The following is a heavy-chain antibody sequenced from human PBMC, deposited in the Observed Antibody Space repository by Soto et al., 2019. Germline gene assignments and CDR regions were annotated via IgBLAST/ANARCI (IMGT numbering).Heavy chain of an antibody. CDR3: ARGLQFVGDDAFDI. D-gene: IGHD2-15*01. Sequence: PSETLRLSCAVSGFTFSSYSMNWVRQAPGKGLEWVSSISSSSSYIYYADSVKGRFTISSDNAKNSLCLQMNSLRAEDTAVYYCARGLQFVGDDAFDIWGQGTMVTVSS. CDR1: GFTFSSYS. J-gene: IGHJ3*02. V-gene: IGHV3-21*01. CDR2: ISSSSSYI.